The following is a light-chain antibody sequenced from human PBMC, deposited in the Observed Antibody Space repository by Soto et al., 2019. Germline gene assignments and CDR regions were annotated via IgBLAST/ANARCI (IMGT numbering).Light chain of an antibody. CDR1: SSNIGAGYD. V-gene: IGLV1-40*01. CDR2: RNT. Sequence: QSALTQPPSVSGAPGQRVTISCAGNSSNIGAGYDVHWFQQLPGTAPKLLVYRNTNRPSGVPDRFSGSKSGTSASLAITGLQADDEADYYCQYYDSSLSGYVFGTGTKLTVL. CDR3: QYYDSSLSGYV. J-gene: IGLJ1*01.